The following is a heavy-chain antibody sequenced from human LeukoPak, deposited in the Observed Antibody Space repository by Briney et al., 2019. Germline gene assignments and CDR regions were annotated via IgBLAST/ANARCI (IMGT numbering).Heavy chain of an antibody. V-gene: IGHV1-2*02. CDR2: INPNSGGT. D-gene: IGHD4-17*01. CDR3: ARVSDNLDYGDYIDY. CDR1: GYTFTGYY. Sequence: ASVKVSCKASGYTFTGYYMHWVRQGPGQGLEWMGWINPNSGGTNYAQKFQGRVTMTRDTSISTAYMELSRLRSDDTAVYYCARVSDNLDYGDYIDYWGQGTLVTVSS. J-gene: IGHJ4*02.